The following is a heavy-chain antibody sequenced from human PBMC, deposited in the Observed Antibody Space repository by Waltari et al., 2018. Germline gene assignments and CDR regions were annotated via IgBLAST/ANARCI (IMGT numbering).Heavy chain of an antibody. D-gene: IGHD3-3*01. CDR2: IGGSGGSK. V-gene: IGHV3-23*04. J-gene: IGHJ5*02. Sequence: EVQLVESGGGLVQPWGSLRLSCAASGFTFSSYAMSWVRQAPGKGLEGVSAIGGSGGSKYYADAGKGRFTISRNNSKNTLLLEMSTMTPEETAVYYGARGPSGRRVHQHGWLDPWGQGTLVTVSS. CDR1: GFTFSSYA. CDR3: ARGPSGRRVHQHGWLDP.